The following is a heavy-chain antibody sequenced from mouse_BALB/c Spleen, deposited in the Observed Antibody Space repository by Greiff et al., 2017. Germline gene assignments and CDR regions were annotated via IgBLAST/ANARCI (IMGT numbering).Heavy chain of an antibody. J-gene: IGHJ4*01. V-gene: IGHV5-6-4*01. CDR2: ISSGGSYT. Sequence: VKLMESGGGLVKPGGSLKLSCAASGFTFSSYTMSWVRQTPEKRLEWVATISSGGSYTYYPDSVKGRFTISRDNAKNTLYLQMSSLKSEDTAMYYCTRVATVVATDAMDYWGQGTSVTVSS. CDR3: TRVATVVATDAMDY. CDR1: GFTFSSYT. D-gene: IGHD1-1*01.